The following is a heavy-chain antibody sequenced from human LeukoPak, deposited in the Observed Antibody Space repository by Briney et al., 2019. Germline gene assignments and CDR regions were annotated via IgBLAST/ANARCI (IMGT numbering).Heavy chain of an antibody. CDR2: ISSNGGST. CDR3: ARRGSYYGDSMDY. D-gene: IGHD1-26*01. V-gene: IGHV3-64*01. Sequence: GGSLRLSCAASGFTFSSYAMHWVRQAPGKGLEYVSAISSNGGSTYYANSVKGRFTISRDNSKNTLYLQMGSLRAEDMAVYYCARRGSYYGDSMDYWGRGTLVTVSS. J-gene: IGHJ4*02. CDR1: GFTFSSYA.